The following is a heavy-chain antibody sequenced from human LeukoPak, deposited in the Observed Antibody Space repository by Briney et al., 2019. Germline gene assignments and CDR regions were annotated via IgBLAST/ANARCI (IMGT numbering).Heavy chain of an antibody. D-gene: IGHD3-10*01. Sequence: GGSLRLSCAASGFTFSSYGMHWVRQAPGKGLEWVAVISYDGSNKYYADSVKGRFAISRDNSKNTLYLQMNSLRAADTAVYYCAKSAAGVNWFDPWGQGTLVTVSS. J-gene: IGHJ5*02. CDR3: AKSAAGVNWFDP. CDR1: GFTFSSYG. CDR2: ISYDGSNK. V-gene: IGHV3-30*18.